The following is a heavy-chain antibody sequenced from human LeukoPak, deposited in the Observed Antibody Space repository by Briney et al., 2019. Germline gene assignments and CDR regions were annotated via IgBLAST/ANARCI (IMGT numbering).Heavy chain of an antibody. Sequence: GGSLRLSCAASGFTFSSYWMYWVRQGPGKGLVWVSRIKSDGSSTDYADSVKGRFTISRDNAKNTLDLQMNSLRDEDTAVYYCAKDGSGGKRDFDYWGQGTPVTVSS. CDR2: IKSDGSST. CDR3: AKDGSGGKRDFDY. D-gene: IGHD4-23*01. CDR1: GFTFSSYW. V-gene: IGHV3-74*01. J-gene: IGHJ4*02.